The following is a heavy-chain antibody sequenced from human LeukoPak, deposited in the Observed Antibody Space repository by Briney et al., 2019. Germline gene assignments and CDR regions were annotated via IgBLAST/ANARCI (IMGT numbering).Heavy chain of an antibody. CDR2: IRSKAYGGTT. Sequence: PGESLRLSCAASGFTFSNYGMHWVRQAPGKGRGWVGFIRSKAYGGTTEYAASVKGRFTISRDDSKSIAYLHMNSLKTEDTAVYYCTREGSVVTYDYWGQGTLVTVSS. CDR3: TREGSVVTYDY. D-gene: IGHD4-23*01. V-gene: IGHV3-49*04. J-gene: IGHJ4*02. CDR1: GFTFSNYG.